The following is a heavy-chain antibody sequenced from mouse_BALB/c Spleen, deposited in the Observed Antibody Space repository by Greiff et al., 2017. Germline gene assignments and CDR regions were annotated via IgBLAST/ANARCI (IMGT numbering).Heavy chain of an antibody. CDR3: ARHKGVMDY. Sequence: EVKLVESGGDLVKPGGSLKLSCAASGFTFSSYGMSWVRQTPDKRLEWVATISSGGSYTYYPDSVKGRFAISRDNAKNTLYLRMSSLKSEDTAMYYCARHKGVMDYWGQGTSVTVSS. CDR2: ISSGGSYT. J-gene: IGHJ4*01. V-gene: IGHV5-6*01. CDR1: GFTFSSYG.